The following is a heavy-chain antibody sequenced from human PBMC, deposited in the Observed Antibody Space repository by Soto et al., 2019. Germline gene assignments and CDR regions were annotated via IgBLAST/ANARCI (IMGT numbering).Heavy chain of an antibody. V-gene: IGHV1-3*01. D-gene: IGHD2-15*01. Sequence: ASVKVSCKASGYTFTSYAMHWERQAPGQRLEWMGWINAGNGNTKYSQKFQGRATINRDTSAITAYLDLSSMRSEDTAVYYCAREGGRSCIGGSSYFVYCGQGTLVTVS. CDR2: INAGNGNT. CDR3: AREGGRSCIGGSSYFVY. CDR1: GYTFTSYA. J-gene: IGHJ4*02.